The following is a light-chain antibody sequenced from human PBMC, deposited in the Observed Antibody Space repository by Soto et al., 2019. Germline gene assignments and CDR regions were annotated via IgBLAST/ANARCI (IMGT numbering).Light chain of an antibody. CDR1: QSVSSN. J-gene: IGKJ1*01. V-gene: IGKV3D-15*01. Sequence: MTQSPATLSVSPGERATLSCRASQSVSSNLAWYQQQPGQAPRLLIYGASTRATGIPARFSGSGSGTEFTLTISSLQSEDFAVYYCQQYNNWPRTFGQGAKVDI. CDR2: GAS. CDR3: QQYNNWPRT.